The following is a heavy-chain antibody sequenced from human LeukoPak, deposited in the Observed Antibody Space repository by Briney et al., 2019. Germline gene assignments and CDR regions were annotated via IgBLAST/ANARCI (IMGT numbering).Heavy chain of an antibody. Sequence: GGSLRLSCAASGFTFSSYSMNWVRQAPGKGLEWVSSISSSSSYIYYADSVKGRFTISRDNAKNSLYLQMNSLRAEDTAVYYCARGYSNYPGGWFDPWGQGTLVTVSS. V-gene: IGHV3-21*01. J-gene: IGHJ5*02. D-gene: IGHD4-11*01. CDR3: ARGYSNYPGGWFDP. CDR1: GFTFSSYS. CDR2: ISSSSSYI.